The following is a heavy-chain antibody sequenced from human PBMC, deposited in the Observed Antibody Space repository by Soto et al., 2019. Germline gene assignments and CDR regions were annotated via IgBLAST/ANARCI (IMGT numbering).Heavy chain of an antibody. V-gene: IGHV3-30*04. D-gene: IGHD3-16*01. CDR2: ISYDGSNK. CDR1: GFTFSSYA. Sequence: GESLKISCAASGFTFSSYAMHWVRQAPGKGLEWVAVISYDGSNKYYADSVKGRFTISRDNPKNTLYLQMNSLRAEDTAVYYCARDLTHGGYFDYWGQGTLVTVSS. CDR3: ARDLTHGGYFDY. J-gene: IGHJ4*02.